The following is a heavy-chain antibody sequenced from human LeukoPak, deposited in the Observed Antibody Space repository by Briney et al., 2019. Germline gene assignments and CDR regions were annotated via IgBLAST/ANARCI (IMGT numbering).Heavy chain of an antibody. V-gene: IGHV3-11*03. CDR2: ISSSSSYT. Sequence: PGGSLRLSCAASGFTFSDYYMSWIRQAPGQGLEWVSYISSSSSYTNYADSVKGRFTISRDNAKNSLYLQMNSLRAEDTAVYYCASSRITMVRGYYFDYWGQGTLVTVSS. J-gene: IGHJ4*02. CDR1: GFTFSDYY. CDR3: ASSRITMVRGYYFDY. D-gene: IGHD3-10*01.